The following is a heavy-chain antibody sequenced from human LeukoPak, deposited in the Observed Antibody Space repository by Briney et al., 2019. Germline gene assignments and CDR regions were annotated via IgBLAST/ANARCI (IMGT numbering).Heavy chain of an antibody. CDR3: ARALDSSPPGSFDV. V-gene: IGHV1-18*01. CDR2: ISAYNGNT. Sequence: ASVKVSCKASGYTFTSYGISWVRQAPGQGLEWMGWISAYNGNTNYAQKLQGRVTMTTDTSTSTAYMELRSLRSDDTALYHCARALDSSPPGSFDVWGQGTMVTVSS. D-gene: IGHD3-22*01. CDR1: GYTFTSYG. J-gene: IGHJ3*01.